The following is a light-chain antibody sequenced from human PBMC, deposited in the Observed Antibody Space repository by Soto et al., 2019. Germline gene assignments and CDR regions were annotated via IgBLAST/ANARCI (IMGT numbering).Light chain of an antibody. CDR3: QQYETFSGT. CDR1: QSVSGW. V-gene: IGKV1-5*01. CDR2: DVS. Sequence: DMQMTQSPSTVSAGVGYTVTVACRASQSVSGWLAWYQQKPGEAPKLLIYDVSALPRGVPSRFSGSGSGTKFTLTIASLQPDDFATYYCQQYETFSGTFGPGTKVDIK. J-gene: IGKJ1*01.